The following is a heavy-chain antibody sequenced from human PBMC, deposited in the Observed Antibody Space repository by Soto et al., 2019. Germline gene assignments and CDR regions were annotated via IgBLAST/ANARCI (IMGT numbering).Heavy chain of an antibody. CDR3: VKGAWSDD. J-gene: IGHJ4*02. CDR2: MIGHDGTI. CDR1: GFSFSAFD. V-gene: IGHV3-23*01. D-gene: IGHD2-15*01. Sequence: EVQLLVSGGGLVQPGGSLRLSCAASGFSFSAFDMTWVRQAPGKGLEWVSAMIGHDGTIYYAVSVKGRCTIARDNANNTLYLPMKILRDDDTATYYCVKGAWSDDWGQGALGSVSS.